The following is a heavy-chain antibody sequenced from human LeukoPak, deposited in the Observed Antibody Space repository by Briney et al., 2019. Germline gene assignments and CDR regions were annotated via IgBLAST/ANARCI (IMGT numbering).Heavy chain of an antibody. J-gene: IGHJ3*02. V-gene: IGHV3-21*01. CDR2: ISSSSSYI. Sequence: GGSLRLSCAASGFTFSSYSMNWVRQAPGKGLEWVSSISSSSSYIYYADSVKGRFTISRDNAKNSLYLQMNSLRVEDTAVYYCARAQRTRYCSGISCGDAFDIWGQGTMVTVSS. D-gene: IGHD2-2*01. CDR3: ARAQRTRYCSGISCGDAFDI. CDR1: GFTFSSYS.